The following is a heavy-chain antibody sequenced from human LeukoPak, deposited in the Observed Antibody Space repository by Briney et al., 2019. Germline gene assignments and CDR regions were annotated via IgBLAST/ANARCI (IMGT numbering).Heavy chain of an antibody. CDR1: GFTLGSYW. D-gene: IGHD6-19*01. CDR3: VKGRDSSGWYSLDGFDI. CDR2: ISSSSSYI. Sequence: GGSLRLSCAASGFTLGSYWMNWVRQAPGKGLEWVSSISSSSSYIYYADSVKGRFTISRDNAFDSVDLQMNSLRAEDTAMYYCVKGRDSSGWYSLDGFDIWGHGTMVTVSS. V-gene: IGHV3-21*06. J-gene: IGHJ3*02.